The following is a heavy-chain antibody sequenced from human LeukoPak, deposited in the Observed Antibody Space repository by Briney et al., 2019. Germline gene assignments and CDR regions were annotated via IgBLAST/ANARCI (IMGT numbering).Heavy chain of an antibody. CDR1: GGSISTTNW. CDR2: IHYGGSA. V-gene: IGHV4-4*02. J-gene: IGHJ3*02. CDR3: ARNRPTAAGAFGI. Sequence: SETLSLTCDVSGGSISTTNWWTWVRQPPGKGLEWIGEIHYGGSATYNPSLNSRVSISLDKSKNQFSLKLRSVTAADTAMYYCARNRPTAAGAFGIWGQGTPVTVSS. D-gene: IGHD6-13*01.